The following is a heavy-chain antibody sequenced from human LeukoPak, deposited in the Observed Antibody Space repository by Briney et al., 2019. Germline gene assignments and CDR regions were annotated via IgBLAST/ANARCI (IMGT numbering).Heavy chain of an antibody. CDR1: GGSISSYY. D-gene: IGHD3-9*01. CDR3: ARNVVAGYFDWLSFDY. V-gene: IGHV4-59*01. CDR2: IYYSGST. Sequence: SETLSLTCTVSGGSISSYYWSWIRQPPGKGLEWIGYIYYSGSTNYNPSLKSRVTISVDTSKNQFSLKLSSVTAADTAVYYCARNVVAGYFDWLSFDYWGQGTLVTVSS. J-gene: IGHJ4*02.